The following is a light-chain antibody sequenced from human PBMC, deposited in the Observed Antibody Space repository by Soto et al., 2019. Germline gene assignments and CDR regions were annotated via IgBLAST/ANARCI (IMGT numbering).Light chain of an antibody. CDR3: QQSSRTPYT. CDR2: AAS. J-gene: IGKJ2*01. Sequence: DIQMKQSPASLSASVGDRVTISCRASHSINTYLNWYQQTSGKAPRLLIYAASTLQSGVPSRFSGSGSGTDFTLTISSLQPEDFATYSCQQSSRTPYTFGQGTKVDIK. CDR1: HSINTY. V-gene: IGKV1-39*01.